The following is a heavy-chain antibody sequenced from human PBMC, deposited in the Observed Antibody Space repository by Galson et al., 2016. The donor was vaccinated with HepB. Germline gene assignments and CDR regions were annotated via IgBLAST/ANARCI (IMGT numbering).Heavy chain of an antibody. J-gene: IGHJ4*02. V-gene: IGHV3-7*01. CDR3: SRAGPYGDYYD. D-gene: IGHD4-17*01. CDR1: GFTFSNFW. CDR2: INQDGRKI. Sequence: SLRLSCAASGFTFSNFWMTWVRQPPGKGLEWLANINQDGRKIFSVASLRGRFTISRDNARDSLYLDMNSLRAEDTAVYYCSRAGPYGDYYDWGQGTLVTVSS.